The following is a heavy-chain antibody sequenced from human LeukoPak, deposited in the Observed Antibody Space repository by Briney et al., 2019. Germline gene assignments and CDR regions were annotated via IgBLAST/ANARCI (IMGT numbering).Heavy chain of an antibody. CDR1: GFTFSSYE. Sequence: TGGSLRLSCAASGFTFSSYEMNWVRQAPGKGLEWVLYISSSGSTIYYADSVKSRFTISRDNAKNSLYLQMNSLRAEDTAVYYCAELGITMIGGVWGKGTTVTISS. V-gene: IGHV3-48*03. CDR3: AELGITMIGGV. CDR2: ISSSGSTI. J-gene: IGHJ6*04. D-gene: IGHD3-10*02.